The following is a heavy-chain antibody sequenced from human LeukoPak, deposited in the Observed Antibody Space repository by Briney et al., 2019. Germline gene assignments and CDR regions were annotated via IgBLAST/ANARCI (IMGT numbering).Heavy chain of an antibody. D-gene: IGHD5-12*01. V-gene: IGHV1-69*04. Sequence: SVTVSCKASGGTFSSYSISWVRQAPGQGLEWMGRIIPILGIANYAKKFQGRVMITPDKSTSTAYMELSSLRSEDTAVYYCARGLYSGYGKYYYGMDVWGQGTTVTVSS. CDR3: ARGLYSGYGKYYYGMDV. J-gene: IGHJ6*02. CDR1: GGTFSSYS. CDR2: IIPILGIA.